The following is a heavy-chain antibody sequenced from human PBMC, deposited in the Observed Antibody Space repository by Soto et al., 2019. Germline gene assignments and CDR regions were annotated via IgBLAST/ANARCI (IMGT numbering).Heavy chain of an antibody. Sequence: EVQLLESGGGLVQPGGSLRLSCAASGFTLNNYGMSWVRQAPGKWLEWVSAISPNGQGIYYADSVKGRFIIYKDNSKNTVFLHMDSLTADDAAVYYCAKDRGYPRDYFHYWGQGTLVTVSS. V-gene: IGHV3-23*01. CDR1: GFTLNNYG. J-gene: IGHJ4*02. CDR3: AKDRGYPRDYFHY. D-gene: IGHD6-13*01. CDR2: ISPNGQGI.